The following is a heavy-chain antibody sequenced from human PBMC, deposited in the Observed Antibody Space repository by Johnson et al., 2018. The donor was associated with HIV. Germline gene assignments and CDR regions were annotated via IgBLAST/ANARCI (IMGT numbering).Heavy chain of an antibody. CDR1: GFTVSSNY. CDR3: AKAEYYDEISGYYYRESNDAVDI. V-gene: IGHV3-53*01. D-gene: IGHD3-22*01. CDR2: IYSGGST. J-gene: IGHJ3*02. Sequence: VQLVESGGGLIQPGGSLRLSCAASGFTVSSNYMSWVRQAPGKGLEWVSVIYSGGSTYYADSVKGRFTISRDNSNNSLYMQMNSLRAEDTSVDYCAKAEYYDEISGYYYRESNDAVDIWGEGTIVTVSS.